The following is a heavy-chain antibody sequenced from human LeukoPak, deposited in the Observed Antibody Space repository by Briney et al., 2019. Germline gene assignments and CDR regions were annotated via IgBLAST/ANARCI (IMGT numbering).Heavy chain of an antibody. CDR3: ARAPDSGWAFDY. V-gene: IGHV1-46*01. CDR1: VYTFTIYY. J-gene: IGHJ4*02. CDR2: SNPSGGST. Sequence: ASVKVSCKASVYTFTIYYMHWVRQALGQGLEWRGVSNPSGGSTSYAQKFQGRVTKTRDMSTTKVYMELSRLRSEATAVSYCARAPDSGWAFDYWGQGTLVPVSS. D-gene: IGHD6-19*01.